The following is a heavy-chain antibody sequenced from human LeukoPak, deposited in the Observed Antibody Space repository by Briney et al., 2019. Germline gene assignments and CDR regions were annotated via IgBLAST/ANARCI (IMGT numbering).Heavy chain of an antibody. CDR1: GFTFSSYA. CDR3: ARDRVYYDSSGYSY. J-gene: IGHJ4*02. V-gene: IGHV3-30-3*01. CDR2: ISYDGSNK. D-gene: IGHD3-22*01. Sequence: GGSLRLSCAASGFTFSSYAVHWVRQAPGKGPEWVAVISYDGSNKYYADSVKGRFTISRDNAKNSLYLQMNSLRAEDTAVYYCARDRVYYDSSGYSYWGQGTLVTVSS.